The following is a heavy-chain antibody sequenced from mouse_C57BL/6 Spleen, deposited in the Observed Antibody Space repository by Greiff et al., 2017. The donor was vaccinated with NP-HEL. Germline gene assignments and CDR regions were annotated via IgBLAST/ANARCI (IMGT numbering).Heavy chain of an antibody. CDR1: GFTFS. D-gene: IGHD2-10*01. Sequence: EVQGVESGGGLVQSGRSLRLSCATSGFTFSDFYMEWVAYISSGGDYIYYADTVKGRFTISRDNARNTLYLQMSSLKSEDTAMYYCTRAYSSYWYFDVWGTGTTVTVSS. CDR3: TRAYSSYWYFDV. J-gene: IGHJ1*03. CDR2: ISSGGDYI. V-gene: IGHV5-9-1*02.